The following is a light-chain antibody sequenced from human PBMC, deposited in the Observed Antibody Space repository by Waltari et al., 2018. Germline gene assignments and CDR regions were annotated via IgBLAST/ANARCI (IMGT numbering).Light chain of an antibody. CDR2: HAS. V-gene: IGKV1-5*01. Sequence: DIQMTQSPSTLSASVGDRVTFTCRASESIGTSLAWYQQKSGKAPKLLIYHASTLEGGVPSRFSVSGSGTDFSLTINGLLPDDFATYYCQQYQTDPWTFGQGTKVEVK. CDR1: ESIGTS. CDR3: QQYQTDPWT. J-gene: IGKJ1*01.